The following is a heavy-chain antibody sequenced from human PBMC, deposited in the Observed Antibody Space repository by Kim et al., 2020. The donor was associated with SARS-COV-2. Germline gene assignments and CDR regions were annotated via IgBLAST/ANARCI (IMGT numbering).Heavy chain of an antibody. CDR2: ISWNSGSI. Sequence: GGSLRLSCAASGFTFDDYAMHWVRQAPGKGLEWVSGISWNSGSIGYADSVKGRFTISRDNAKNSLYLQMNSLRAEDTALYYCAKCLRDGYPWAFDYWGQGTLVTVSS. CDR1: GFTFDDYA. V-gene: IGHV3-9*01. CDR3: AKCLRDGYPWAFDY. D-gene: IGHD5-12*01. J-gene: IGHJ4*02.